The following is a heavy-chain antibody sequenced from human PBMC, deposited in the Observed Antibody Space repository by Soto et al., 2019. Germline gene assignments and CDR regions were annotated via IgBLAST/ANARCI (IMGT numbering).Heavy chain of an antibody. D-gene: IGHD6-6*01. CDR2: IYSGGST. V-gene: IGHV3-66*01. Sequence: EVQLVESGGGLVQPGGSLSLSCAASGFTVSSNYMSWVRQAPGKGLEWVSVIYSGGSTYYADSVKGRFTISRDNTKNTLYRQMNSLRAEDTAVYDCAGGPARPVDEYYYYYMDVWGKGTTVTVSS. J-gene: IGHJ6*03. CDR1: GFTVSSNY. CDR3: AGGPARPVDEYYYYYMDV.